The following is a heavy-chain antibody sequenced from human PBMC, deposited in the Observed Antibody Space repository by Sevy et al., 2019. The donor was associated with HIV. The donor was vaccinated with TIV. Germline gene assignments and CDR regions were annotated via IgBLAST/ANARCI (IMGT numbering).Heavy chain of an antibody. Sequence: SQTLSLTCAISGDSVSSNSATWNWIRQSPSRGLERLGRTYYRSKWYNDYAVSVTSRITINPDTSTNQVSLQLNSVTPEDTAVYYCASANTVYGGNPFDYWGQGTLVTVSS. CDR1: GDSVSSNSAT. D-gene: IGHD2-15*01. J-gene: IGHJ4*02. CDR2: TYYRSKWYN. V-gene: IGHV6-1*01. CDR3: ASANTVYGGNPFDY.